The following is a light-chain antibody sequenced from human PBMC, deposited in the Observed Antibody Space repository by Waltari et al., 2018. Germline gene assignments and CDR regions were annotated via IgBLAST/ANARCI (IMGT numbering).Light chain of an antibody. J-gene: IGKJ4*01. V-gene: IGKV1-33*01. CDR2: DAS. CDR3: QQYENLPLT. Sequence: DIQMTQSPSSLSASVGDRVTISCQASQDITYFLNWYQQKPGKAPKLLIYDASNLETGVPSRFSGSGSGTDFTFTINSLQSEDTATYYCQQYENLPLTFGGGTKVEIK. CDR1: QDITYF.